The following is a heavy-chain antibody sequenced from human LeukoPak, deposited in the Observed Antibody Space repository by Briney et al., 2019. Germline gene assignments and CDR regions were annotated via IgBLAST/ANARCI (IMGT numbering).Heavy chain of an antibody. CDR3: ARGPYGAYGFDP. V-gene: IGHV4-30-2*01. J-gene: IGHJ5*02. D-gene: IGHD4-17*01. Sequence: PSQTLSLTCAVSGGSISSGGYSWSWIRQPPGKGLEWIGYIYHSGSTYYNPSLKSRVTISVDRSKNQFSLKLSSVTAADTAVYSCARGPYGAYGFDPGGQGTLSPSPQ. CDR1: GGSISSGGYS. CDR2: IYHSGST.